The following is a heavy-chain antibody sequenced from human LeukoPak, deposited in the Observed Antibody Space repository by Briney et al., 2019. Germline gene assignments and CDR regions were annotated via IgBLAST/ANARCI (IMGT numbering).Heavy chain of an antibody. J-gene: IGHJ6*02. CDR2: IYPDDSDT. V-gene: IGHV5-51*01. CDR1: GYTFSKYW. Sequence: GESLKISCKASGYTFSKYWIGWVRQMPGKGLEWMGIIYPDDSDTRYSPSFQGQVTISADKSISTAYLQWNSLKASDTAMYYCARASHYYGMDVWGQGTTVTVSS. CDR3: ARASHYYGMDV.